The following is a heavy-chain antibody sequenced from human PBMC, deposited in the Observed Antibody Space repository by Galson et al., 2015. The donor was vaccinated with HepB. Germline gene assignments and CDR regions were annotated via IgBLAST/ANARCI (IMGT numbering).Heavy chain of an antibody. CDR2: ISYDGSNK. J-gene: IGHJ4*02. CDR1: GFTFSSYA. V-gene: IGHV3-30-3*01. Sequence: SLRLSCAASGFTFSSYAMHWVRQAPGKGLEWVAVISYDGSNKYYADSVKGRFTISRDNSKNTLYLQMNSLRAEDTAVYYCARPYYYDSSGYYPGGYWGQGTLVTVSS. CDR3: ARPYYYDSSGYYPGGY. D-gene: IGHD3-22*01.